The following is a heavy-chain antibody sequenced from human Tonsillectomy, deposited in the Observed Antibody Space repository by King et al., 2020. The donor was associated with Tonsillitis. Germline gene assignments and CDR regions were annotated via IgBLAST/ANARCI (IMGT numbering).Heavy chain of an antibody. CDR2: IGTAGDT. CDR3: TRAGAPHYDFWSGPGRYYMDV. Sequence: VQLVESGGGLVQPGGSLRLSCAASGFTFSRYDMHWVRQATGKGLEWVSAIGTAGDTYYPGSVKGRFTISRENAKNSLYLQMNSLRGGDTAVYYCTRAGAPHYDFWSGPGRYYMDVWGKGTTVTVSS. V-gene: IGHV3-13*04. J-gene: IGHJ6*03. D-gene: IGHD3-3*01. CDR1: GFTFSRYD.